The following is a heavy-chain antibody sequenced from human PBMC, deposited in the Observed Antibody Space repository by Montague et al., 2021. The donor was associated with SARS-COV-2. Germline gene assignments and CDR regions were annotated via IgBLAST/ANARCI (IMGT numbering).Heavy chain of an antibody. CDR1: GGSISSYY. Sequence: SETLSLTCTVSGGSISSYYWSWIRQPPGKGLEWIGYIYYGGSTNYNPSLKSRVTISVDTSKNQFSLKLSSVAAADTAVYYCARVKGLTILGVVKSPGAFDIWGKGTMVTVSS. D-gene: IGHD3-3*01. CDR3: ARVKGLTILGVVKSPGAFDI. V-gene: IGHV4-59*01. CDR2: IYYGGST. J-gene: IGHJ3*02.